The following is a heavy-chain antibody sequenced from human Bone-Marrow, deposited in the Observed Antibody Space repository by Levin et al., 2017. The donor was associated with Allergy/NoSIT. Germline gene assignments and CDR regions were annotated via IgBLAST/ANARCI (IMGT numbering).Heavy chain of an antibody. CDR1: GFTFSGSA. V-gene: IGHV3-30*18. CDR2: ISYDGSSE. D-gene: IGHD2-15*01. Sequence: GESLKISCAASGFTFSGSAMHWVRQAPGKGLEWVTFISYDGSSEYYADSVKGRFTVSRDNSKNTMSLQMSSLRPEDTATYYCAKEGGYCSGGNCFWGWFDPWGQGTLVTVSS. J-gene: IGHJ5*02. CDR3: AKEGGYCSGGNCFWGWFDP.